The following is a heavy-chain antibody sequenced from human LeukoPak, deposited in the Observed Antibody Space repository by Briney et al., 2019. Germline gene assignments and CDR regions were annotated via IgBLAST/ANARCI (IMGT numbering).Heavy chain of an antibody. D-gene: IGHD5-12*01. V-gene: IGHV1-46*01. J-gene: IGHJ4*02. CDR3: ARTRGYSDYALDY. CDR1: GYTFTSYY. Sequence: VSVKVSCKASGYTFTSYYMHWVRQAPGQGLEWMGIINPSGGTTRHAQRFQGRVTMTRDTSTSTVYMELSSLRSEDTAVYYCARTRGYSDYALDYWGQGTLVTVSS. CDR2: INPSGGTT.